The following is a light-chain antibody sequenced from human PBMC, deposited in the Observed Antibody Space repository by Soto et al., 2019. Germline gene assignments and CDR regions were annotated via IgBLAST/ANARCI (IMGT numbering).Light chain of an antibody. Sequence: QSALTQPASVSGSPGQSITISCTGTSSDVGGYNYVSWYQQHPDKAPKLMIYDVSNRPSGVSNRFSGSKSGNTASLTISGLQAEDEADYYCSSYTGSSTYVVFGGGTQLTVL. CDR2: DVS. CDR1: SSDVGGYNY. V-gene: IGLV2-14*01. CDR3: SSYTGSSTYVV. J-gene: IGLJ2*01.